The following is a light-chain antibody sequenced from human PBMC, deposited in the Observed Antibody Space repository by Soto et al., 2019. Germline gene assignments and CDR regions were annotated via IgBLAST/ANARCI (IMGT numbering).Light chain of an antibody. V-gene: IGKV1-5*03. CDR1: QSISSG. CDR3: QQYKVYWT. CDR2: RAS. Sequence: DIQMTQSPSTLSASVGDRVTITCRASQSISSGLAWYQQKPGKAPNLLIYRASSLESGVPSRFSGSGSGTEFTLTISSLQPDDFATYYCQQYKVYWTFGQGTKVEIK. J-gene: IGKJ1*01.